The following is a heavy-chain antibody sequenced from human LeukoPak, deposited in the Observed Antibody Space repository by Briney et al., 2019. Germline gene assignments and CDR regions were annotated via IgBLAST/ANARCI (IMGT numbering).Heavy chain of an antibody. V-gene: IGHV4-59*01. J-gene: IGHJ5*02. CDR3: ARVIGYCSSTSCPGGFDP. Sequence: SETLSLTCTVSGGSISSFYWSWIRQSPGKGLEWIGHIYYSGTTKYDPSLESRVTMSVDTSKSQFSLKLSSVTAADTAVYYCARVIGYCSSTSCPGGFDPWGQGTLVTVSS. CDR1: GGSISSFY. D-gene: IGHD2-2*01. CDR2: IYYSGTT.